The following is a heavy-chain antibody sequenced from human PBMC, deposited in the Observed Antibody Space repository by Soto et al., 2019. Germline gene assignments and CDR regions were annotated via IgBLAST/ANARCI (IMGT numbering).Heavy chain of an antibody. J-gene: IGHJ4*02. CDR3: ARGYCSSTSCYTFDY. V-gene: IGHV4-59*01. CDR2: IYYSGST. D-gene: IGHD2-2*01. Sequence: SETLSLTCTVSGGSISSYYWSWIRQPPGKGLEWIGYIYYSGSTNYNPSLRSRVTISVDTSKNQFSLKLSSVTAADTAVYYCARGYCSSTSCYTFDYWGQGTLVTVSS. CDR1: GGSISSYY.